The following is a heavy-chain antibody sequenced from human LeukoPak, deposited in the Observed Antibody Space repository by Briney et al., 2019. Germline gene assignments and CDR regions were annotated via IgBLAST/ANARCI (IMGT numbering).Heavy chain of an antibody. CDR2: ISGSGGST. Sequence: GGSLLLCCAASGFRFSNSGMSWVRWAPGKGLELVSAISGSGGSTYYADSVKGRFTISRDNSKNTLYLQMNSLRAEDTAVYYCARVVVVAATSFDYWGQGTLVTVSS. V-gene: IGHV3-23*01. J-gene: IGHJ4*02. D-gene: IGHD2-15*01. CDR3: ARVVVVAATSFDY. CDR1: GFRFSNSG.